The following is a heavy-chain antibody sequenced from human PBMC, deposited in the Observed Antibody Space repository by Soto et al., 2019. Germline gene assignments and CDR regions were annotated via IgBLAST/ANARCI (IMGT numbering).Heavy chain of an antibody. CDR2: IYPDDSDS. CDR1: GFSFTTYW. D-gene: IGHD3-10*01. CDR3: ARAYGSGSYYAYYALDV. Sequence: LGESLKISCKASGFSFTTYWIAWVRQMPGKGLEWMGIIYPDDSDSRYSPSFQGQVIISADKSITTAYLQWTSLKASDTAMYYCARAYGSGSYYAYYALDVWGQGTTVTVSS. V-gene: IGHV5-51*01. J-gene: IGHJ6*02.